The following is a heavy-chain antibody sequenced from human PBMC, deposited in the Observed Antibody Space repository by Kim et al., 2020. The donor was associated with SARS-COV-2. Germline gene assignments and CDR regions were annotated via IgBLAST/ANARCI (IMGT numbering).Heavy chain of an antibody. CDR2: ISGGGGST. V-gene: IGHV3-23*01. D-gene: IGHD2-8*01. J-gene: IGHJ4*02. CDR3: AKEVRICTQTRGGDYFYY. Sequence: GGSLRLSCVASGFTFTNYAMNWVRQAPGKGLEWVSGISGGGGSTYYADSVKGRFTISRDSSKNMLYLQMNSLRAEDTAVYYCAKEVRICTQTRGGDYFYYWGQGTLVTVSS. CDR1: GFTFTNYA.